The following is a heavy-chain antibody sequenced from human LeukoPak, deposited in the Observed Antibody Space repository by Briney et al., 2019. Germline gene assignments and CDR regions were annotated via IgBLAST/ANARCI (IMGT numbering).Heavy chain of an antibody. CDR2: ISGSGGST. V-gene: IGHV3-23*01. Sequence: GGSLRLSCAVSGFIFSSYAMSLVRQAPGKGLEWISAISGSGGSTYYADSVKGRFTISRDNSKNTLYLQMNSLRAAVTAVYYRAKGPYQLPLVYWGQGTLFTVSS. D-gene: IGHD2-2*01. CDR3: AKGPYQLPLVY. CDR1: GFIFSSYA. J-gene: IGHJ4*02.